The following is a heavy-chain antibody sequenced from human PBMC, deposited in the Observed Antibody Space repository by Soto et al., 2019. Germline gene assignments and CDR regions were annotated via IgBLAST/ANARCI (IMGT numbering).Heavy chain of an antibody. D-gene: IGHD2-2*02. CDR1: GFTFSSYA. Sequence: QVQLVESGGGVVQPGRSLRLSCAASGFTFSSYAMHWVRQAPGRGLEWVAVISYDGSNKYYADSVKGRFTISRDNSKNTLYLQMNSLRAEDTAVYYCARDLVVVVPAAILNYYYGMDVWGQGTTVTVSS. V-gene: IGHV3-30-3*01. CDR3: ARDLVVVVPAAILNYYYGMDV. J-gene: IGHJ6*02. CDR2: ISYDGSNK.